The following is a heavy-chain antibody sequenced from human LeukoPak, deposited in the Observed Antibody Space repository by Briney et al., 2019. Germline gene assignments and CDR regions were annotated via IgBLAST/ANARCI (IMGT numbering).Heavy chain of an antibody. CDR2: ISRSSSYI. D-gene: IGHD3-16*01. CDR1: GFALRSYS. V-gene: IGHV3-21*01. J-gene: IGHJ4*02. CDR3: AKVRWGSDNALDS. Sequence: GGSLRLSCAASGFALRSYSMNWVRQSPGKGLEWVSSISRSSSYIWYADSVRGRFTISRDNAKNSLYLQMNSLRAEDTAMYFCAKVRWGSDNALDSWGQGTLVTGSS.